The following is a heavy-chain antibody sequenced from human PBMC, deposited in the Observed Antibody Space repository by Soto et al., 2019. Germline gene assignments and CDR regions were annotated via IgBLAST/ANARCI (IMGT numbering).Heavy chain of an antibody. CDR1: GFSLSTSGVG. CDR3: ALLNYGGNSGAFDI. J-gene: IGHJ3*02. Sequence: QITLKESGPTLVKPTQTLTLTCTFSGFSLSTSGVGVGWIRQPPGKALEWLALIYWDDDKRYSPSLKSRLTITKDTSKNQVVLTMTNMDPVDTATYYCALLNYGGNSGAFDIWGQGTMVTVSS. D-gene: IGHD4-17*01. CDR2: IYWDDDK. V-gene: IGHV2-5*02.